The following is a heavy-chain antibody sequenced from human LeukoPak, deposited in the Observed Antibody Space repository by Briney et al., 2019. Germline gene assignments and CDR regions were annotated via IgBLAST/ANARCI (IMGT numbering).Heavy chain of an antibody. J-gene: IGHJ4*02. V-gene: IGHV4-38-2*02. CDR2: IYYSGST. CDR3: ARDHIAATIPFDY. Sequence: TSETLSLTCTVSGDSISSYYWSWIRQPPGKGLEWIGSIYYSGSTYYNPSLKSRVTISVDTSKNQFSLKLSSVTAADTAVYYCARDHIAATIPFDYWGQGTLVTVSS. D-gene: IGHD5-24*01. CDR1: GDSISSYY.